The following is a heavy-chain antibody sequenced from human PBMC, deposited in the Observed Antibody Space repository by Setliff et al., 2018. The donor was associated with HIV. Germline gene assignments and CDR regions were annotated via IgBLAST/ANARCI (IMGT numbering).Heavy chain of an antibody. D-gene: IGHD6-19*01. CDR3: ARSPRYSSGWYDSYFYQ. V-gene: IGHV1-69*05. Sequence: GASVKVSCKASGYTFTDNYIHWVRQAPGQGLEWMGGSIPMYGTSNYAQKFQGRVTITTDESTSTAYMELSRLRSDDTAVYYCARSPRYSSGWYDSYFYQWGQGTLVTVSS. CDR1: GYTFTDNY. J-gene: IGHJ4*02. CDR2: SIPMYGTS.